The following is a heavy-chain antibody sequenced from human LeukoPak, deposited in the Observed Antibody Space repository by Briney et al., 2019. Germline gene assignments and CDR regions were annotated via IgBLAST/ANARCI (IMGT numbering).Heavy chain of an antibody. CDR1: VGSTCGYY. Sequence: PETPSLTCTVSVGSTCGYYWTCIPQPPGQGREWIAYIHSNGYTNYKPCTRSRVPISVDPSTNQFSLTVTPVTAADTAIYYCAQRQGPVRGTYDYFVPWGPGALVTVSS. D-gene: IGHD1-26*01. V-gene: IGHV4-4*09. CDR2: IHSNGYT. CDR3: AQRQGPVRGTYDYFVP. J-gene: IGHJ5*02.